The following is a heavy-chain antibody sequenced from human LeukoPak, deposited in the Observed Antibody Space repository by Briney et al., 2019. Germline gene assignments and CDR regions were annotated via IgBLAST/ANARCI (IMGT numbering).Heavy chain of an antibody. J-gene: IGHJ5*02. CDR1: GFTFSSFG. D-gene: IGHD1-26*01. V-gene: IGHV3-30*02. CDR3: AKKGGAAFYNWFDP. CDR2: IRYDGSNK. Sequence: GGSLRLSCAASGFTFSSFGMHWVRQAPGKGLEWVAYIRYDGSNKKYADSLEGRFTISRDNSKNALYLQIDSLRPEDTAVYYCAKKGGAAFYNWFDPWGQGILVTVSA.